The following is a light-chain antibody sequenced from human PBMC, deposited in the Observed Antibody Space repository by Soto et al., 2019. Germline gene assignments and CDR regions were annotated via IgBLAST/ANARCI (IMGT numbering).Light chain of an antibody. Sequence: EIVLTQSPGTLSLSPGERAPLSCRASQSVSSSYLAWYQQKPCQAPRLLIYGASSRATGIPDRFSGSGSGTDFTLTISRLEPEDFAVYYCQQYGSSPTWTFGQGTKVDIK. CDR3: QQYGSSPTWT. J-gene: IGKJ1*01. CDR2: GAS. CDR1: QSVSSSY. V-gene: IGKV3-20*01.